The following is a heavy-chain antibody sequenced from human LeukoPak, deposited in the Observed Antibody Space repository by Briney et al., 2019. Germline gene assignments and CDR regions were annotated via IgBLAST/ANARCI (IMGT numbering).Heavy chain of an antibody. Sequence: GEALKTSWKGSGYSSTNYLIGWVRQMPGKGLELMWIIYPGDSDTRYSPSFQGQFTISADKSISTAYLQWSSLKASDTAMYYCARQRAGYSGYDTKYYYYYYGMDVWGQGTTVTVSS. CDR2: IYPGDSDT. CDR1: GYSSTNYL. CDR3: ARQRAGYSGYDTKYYYYYYGMDV. J-gene: IGHJ6*02. V-gene: IGHV5-51*01. D-gene: IGHD5-12*01.